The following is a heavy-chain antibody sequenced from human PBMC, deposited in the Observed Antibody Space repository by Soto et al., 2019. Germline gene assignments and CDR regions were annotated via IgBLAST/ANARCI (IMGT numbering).Heavy chain of an antibody. CDR2: ISGSGGST. V-gene: IGHV3-23*01. Sequence: SGGSLRLSCAASGFTFSSYAMSWVRQAPGKGLEWVSAISGSGGSTYYADSVKGRFTVSRDNSKNTLYLQMNSLRAEDTAVYYCAKLYYGDYRYFDLWGRGTLVTVSS. CDR3: AKLYYGDYRYFDL. J-gene: IGHJ2*01. D-gene: IGHD4-17*01. CDR1: GFTFSSYA.